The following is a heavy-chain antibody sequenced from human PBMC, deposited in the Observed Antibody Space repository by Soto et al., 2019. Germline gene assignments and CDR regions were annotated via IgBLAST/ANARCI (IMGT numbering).Heavy chain of an antibody. J-gene: IGHJ4*02. CDR1: GRPFLGDY. CDR2: INHSGST. V-gene: IGHV4-34*01. D-gene: IGHD2-8*02. Sequence: PPETLSLTFTVHGRPFLGDYWTWNPQPPGTGLEWIGEINHSGSTNYNPSLKSRVTISVDTSKNQCSLKLTSVTAADTAVYYCARDKITGLFDYWGQGTLVTVSS. CDR3: ARDKITGLFDY.